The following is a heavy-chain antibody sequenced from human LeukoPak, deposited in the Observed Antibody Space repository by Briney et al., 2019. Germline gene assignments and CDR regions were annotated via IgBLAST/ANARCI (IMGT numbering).Heavy chain of an antibody. CDR2: ITGSGGST. CDR3: AKGKDC. Sequence: GGSLRLSCVASEFTFSDYAMSWVRQAPGKGLEWVSAITGSGGSTYYADSVKGRVTISRDNSKNTLYLQMNSLRADDTAVYYCAKGKDCWGQGTLVTVSS. CDR1: EFTFSDYA. J-gene: IGHJ4*02. V-gene: IGHV3-23*01.